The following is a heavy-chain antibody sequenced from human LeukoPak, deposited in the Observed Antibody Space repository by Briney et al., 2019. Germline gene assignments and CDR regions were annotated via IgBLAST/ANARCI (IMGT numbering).Heavy chain of an antibody. J-gene: IGHJ4*02. CDR3: AKDMQSGPWLVRVFDY. V-gene: IGHV3-30*18. CDR1: GFTFSSYG. D-gene: IGHD6-19*01. Sequence: GGSLRLSCAASGFTFSSYGMHWVRQAPGKGLEWVAVISYDGSNKYYADSVKGRFIISRDNSKNTLYLQMNSLRAEDTAVYYCAKDMQSGPWLVRVFDYWGQGTLVTVSS. CDR2: ISYDGSNK.